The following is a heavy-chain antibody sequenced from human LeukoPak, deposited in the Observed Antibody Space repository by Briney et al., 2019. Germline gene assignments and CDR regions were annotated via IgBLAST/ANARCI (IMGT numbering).Heavy chain of an antibody. J-gene: IGHJ5*02. V-gene: IGHV1-8*03. Sequence: ASVKVSCKASGYTFTSYDINWVRQATGQGPEWMGWMNPNSGNTGYAQKFQGRVTITRNTSISTAYMELSSLRSEDTAVYYCARGCSSTSCYNSMYNWFDPWGQGTLDTVSS. CDR2: MNPNSGNT. CDR3: ARGCSSTSCYNSMYNWFDP. CDR1: GYTFTSYD. D-gene: IGHD2-2*02.